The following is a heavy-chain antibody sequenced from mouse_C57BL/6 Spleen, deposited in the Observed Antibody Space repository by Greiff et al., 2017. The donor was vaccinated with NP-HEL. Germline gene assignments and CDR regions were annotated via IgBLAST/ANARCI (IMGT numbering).Heavy chain of an antibody. CDR2: IDPEDGDT. Sequence: EVQLQQSGAELVRPGASVKLSCTASGFNIKDYYMHWVKQRPEQGLEWIGRIDPEDGDTEYAPKFQGKATMTADTSSNTAYLQHSSLTSEDTAVYYCTMEGYDYDCPYAMDYWGQGTSVTVSS. D-gene: IGHD2-4*01. CDR3: TMEGYDYDCPYAMDY. J-gene: IGHJ4*01. CDR1: GFNIKDYY. V-gene: IGHV14-1*01.